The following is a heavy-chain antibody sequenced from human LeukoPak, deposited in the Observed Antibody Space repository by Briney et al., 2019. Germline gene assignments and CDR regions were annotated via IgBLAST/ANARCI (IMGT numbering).Heavy chain of an antibody. Sequence: GGSLRLSCAASGFTFSNYSMNWDRQAPGKGLEWVSFISSSLNSIYYADSVKGRFTISRDNAKNSLYLHMNSLRAEDTAVYYCARTLDYIDYWGQGTLVTVSS. CDR3: ARTLDYIDY. J-gene: IGHJ4*02. CDR1: GFTFSNYS. CDR2: ISSSLNSI. V-gene: IGHV3-48*01.